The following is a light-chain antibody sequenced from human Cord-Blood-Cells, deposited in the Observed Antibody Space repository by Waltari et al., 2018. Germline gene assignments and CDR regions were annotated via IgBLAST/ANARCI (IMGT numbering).Light chain of an antibody. CDR3: QSADSSGTYV. Sequence: SHELTQPPSVFVSPGQTARITCSGDALPKQYAHWYQQKPGQAPVLVIYKDSERPAGIPERCSGSGSGTTVTLTSSGVQAEDEADYYCQSADSSGTYVFGTGTKVTVL. CDR1: ALPKQY. J-gene: IGLJ1*01. CDR2: KDS. V-gene: IGLV3-25*03.